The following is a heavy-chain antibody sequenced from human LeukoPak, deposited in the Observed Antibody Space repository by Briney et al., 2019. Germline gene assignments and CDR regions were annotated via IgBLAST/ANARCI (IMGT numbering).Heavy chain of an antibody. CDR3: ARDPGGDILTGYQYYFDY. CDR2: IYHSGST. CDR1: GYSISSGYY. V-gene: IGHV4-38-2*02. J-gene: IGHJ4*02. Sequence: MTSETLSLTCTVSGYSISSGYYWGWIRQPPGKGLEWIGSIYHSGSTYYNPSLKSRVTISVDTSKNQFSLKLSSVTAADTAVYYCARDPGGDILTGYQYYFDYWGQGTLVTVSS. D-gene: IGHD3-9*01.